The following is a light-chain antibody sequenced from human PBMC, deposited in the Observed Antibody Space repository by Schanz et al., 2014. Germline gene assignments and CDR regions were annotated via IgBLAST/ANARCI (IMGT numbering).Light chain of an antibody. CDR2: GAS. Sequence: EIVMTQSPATLSVSPGERATLSCRASQSVSSNLAWYQQKPGQAPRLLIYGASTRATGIPARFSGSGSGTEFTLTISSLQSEDFAVYYCQHYHNWPLTFGQGTRLEIK. CDR1: QSVSSN. J-gene: IGKJ5*01. CDR3: QHYHNWPLT. V-gene: IGKV3-15*01.